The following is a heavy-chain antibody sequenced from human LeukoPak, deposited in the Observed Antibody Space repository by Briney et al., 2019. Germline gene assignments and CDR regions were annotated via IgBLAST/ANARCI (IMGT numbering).Heavy chain of an antibody. Sequence: GGSLRLSCRVSGFAFSSYGMHWVRQAPGKGLQWVSRINSDGDSTNYADSVRGRFTISRDNAKNVLYLQMNSLRADDTAVYYCARVVDPDEFWRGYCFDFRGQGTLGTV. CDR1: GFAFSSYG. CDR2: INSDGDST. D-gene: IGHD3-3*01. V-gene: IGHV3-74*01. CDR3: ARVVDPDEFWRGYCFDF. J-gene: IGHJ4*02.